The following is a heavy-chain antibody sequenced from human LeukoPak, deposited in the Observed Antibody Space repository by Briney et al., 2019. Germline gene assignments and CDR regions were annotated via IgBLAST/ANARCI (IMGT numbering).Heavy chain of an antibody. CDR1: GYTFTSYA. Sequence: ASVKVSCKASGYTFTSYAMHWVRQAPGQRLEWMGWINAGNGNTKYSQKFQGRDTITRDTSASTAYMELSSLRSEDTAVYYCASNYYGSGSPLVWGQGTLVTVSS. CDR3: ASNYYGSGSPLV. J-gene: IGHJ4*02. V-gene: IGHV1-3*01. CDR2: INAGNGNT. D-gene: IGHD3-10*01.